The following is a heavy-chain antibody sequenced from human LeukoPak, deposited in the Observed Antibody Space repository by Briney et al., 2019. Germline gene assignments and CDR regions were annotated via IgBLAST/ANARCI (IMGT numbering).Heavy chain of an antibody. V-gene: IGHV3-30*04. Sequence: PGGSLRLSCAASGFTFSSYVMHWVRQAPGKGLEWVAIISYDGSNEYYADSVKGRFTISRDNAKNTLYLQMNSLRAEDTAVYYCASSSWTYNWFDPWGQGTLVTVSS. CDR2: ISYDGSNE. CDR1: GFTFSSYV. D-gene: IGHD6-13*01. CDR3: ASSSWTYNWFDP. J-gene: IGHJ5*02.